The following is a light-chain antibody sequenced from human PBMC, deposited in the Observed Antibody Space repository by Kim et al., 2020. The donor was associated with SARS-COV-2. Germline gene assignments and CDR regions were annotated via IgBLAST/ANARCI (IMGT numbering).Light chain of an antibody. J-gene: IGKJ2*03. CDR2: GAS. V-gene: IGKV3-15*01. Sequence: LSVSPGERATLYCRASQSISSDLAWYQQKLGQAPRLLTYGASTRATGVAARFSGSGSGTEFTLTISSLQSEDFAVYYCQQYNYWYSFGQGTKLEI. CDR3: QQYNYWYS. CDR1: QSISSD.